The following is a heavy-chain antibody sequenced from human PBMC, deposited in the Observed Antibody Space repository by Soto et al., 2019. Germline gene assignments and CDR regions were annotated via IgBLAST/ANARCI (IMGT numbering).Heavy chain of an antibody. CDR3: AKDSGGAAAGTGDFDY. CDR1: GFTFSSYG. D-gene: IGHD6-13*01. J-gene: IGHJ4*02. CDR2: ISYDGSNK. V-gene: IGHV3-30*18. Sequence: PGGSLRLSCAASGFTFSSYGMHWVRQAPGKGLEWVAVISYDGSNKYYADSVKGRFTISRDNSKNTLYLQMNSLRAEDTAVYYCAKDSGGAAAGTGDFDYWGQGTLVTVSS.